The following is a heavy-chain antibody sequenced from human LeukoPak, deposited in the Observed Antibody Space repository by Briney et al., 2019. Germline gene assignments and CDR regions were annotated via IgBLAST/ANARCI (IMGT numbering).Heavy chain of an antibody. J-gene: IGHJ4*02. CDR2: ITASGTAM. CDR3: ASSGSYRFDY. Sequence: GGSLRLSCAASGFTFSSYSMNWVRQAPGKGLEWVSHITASGTAMFYADSVKGRFTISRDNAKNSLYLQMNSLRDEDTAVYYCASSGSYRFDYWGQGTLITVSS. V-gene: IGHV3-48*02. D-gene: IGHD1-26*01. CDR1: GFTFSSYS.